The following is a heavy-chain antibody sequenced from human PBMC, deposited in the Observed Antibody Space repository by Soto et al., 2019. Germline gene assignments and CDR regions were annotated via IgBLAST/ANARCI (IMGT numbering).Heavy chain of an antibody. J-gene: IGHJ6*02. CDR2: IWYDGSNK. CDR3: ARARAAVGRITMVRGLYYYYGMDV. V-gene: IGHV3-33*01. CDR1: GFTFSSYG. D-gene: IGHD3-10*01. Sequence: GGSLRLSCAASGFTFSSYGMHWVRQAPGKGLEWVAVIWYDGSNKYYADSVKGRFTISRDNSKNTLYLQMNSLRAEDTAVYYCARARAAVGRITMVRGLYYYYGMDVWGQGTTVTVSS.